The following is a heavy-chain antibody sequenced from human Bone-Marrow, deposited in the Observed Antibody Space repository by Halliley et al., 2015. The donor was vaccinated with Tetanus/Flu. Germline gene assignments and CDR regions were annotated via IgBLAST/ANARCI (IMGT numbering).Heavy chain of an antibody. Sequence: GWVSFIYSGGSTYFADSVKGRFTISRDNSKNPLYLQMNSLRVEDTAVYYCASGLNYYYGMDVWGQGTTVTVSS. CDR2: IYSGGST. V-gene: IGHV3-53*01. D-gene: IGHD6-19*01. J-gene: IGHJ6*02. CDR3: ASGLNYYYGMDV.